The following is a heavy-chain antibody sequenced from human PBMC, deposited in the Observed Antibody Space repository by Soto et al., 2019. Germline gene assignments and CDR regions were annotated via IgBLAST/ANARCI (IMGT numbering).Heavy chain of an antibody. CDR1: GFTFSDYY. Sequence: GGSLRLSCAASGFTFSDYYMSWIRQAPGKGLEWVSYISSSSSYTNYADSVKGQFTISRDNAKNSLYLQMNSLRAEDTAVYYCARDQGYYDSSGYYGDNWFDPWGQGTLVTVSS. D-gene: IGHD3-22*01. V-gene: IGHV3-11*06. CDR3: ARDQGYYDSSGYYGDNWFDP. J-gene: IGHJ5*02. CDR2: ISSSSSYT.